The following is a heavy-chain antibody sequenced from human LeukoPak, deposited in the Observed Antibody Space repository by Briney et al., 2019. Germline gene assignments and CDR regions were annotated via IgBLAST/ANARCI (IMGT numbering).Heavy chain of an antibody. CDR1: GYTFTGYY. D-gene: IGHD6-19*01. CDR3: AIDRVALAGTVPYY. Sequence: ASVKVSCKASGYTFTGYYMHWVRQAPGQGLEWMGWINPNSGGTNYAQKFQGRVTMTRDTSISTAYMELSRLRSDDTAVYYCAIDRVALAGTVPYYWGQGTLVTVSS. CDR2: INPNSGGT. V-gene: IGHV1-2*02. J-gene: IGHJ4*02.